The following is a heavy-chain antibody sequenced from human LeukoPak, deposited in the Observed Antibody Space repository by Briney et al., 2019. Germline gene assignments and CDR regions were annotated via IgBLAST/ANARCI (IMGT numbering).Heavy chain of an antibody. CDR1: GFTFSSYW. J-gene: IGHJ4*02. CDR2: INSDGSST. Sequence: GGSLRLSCAASGFTFSSYWMHWVRQAPGKGLVWVSRINSDGSSTSYADSVKGRFTISRDNAKNTLYLQMKSLRAEDTAVYYCAREGYSSGYIDYWGQGTLVTVSS. CDR3: AREGYSSGYIDY. D-gene: IGHD3-22*01. V-gene: IGHV3-74*01.